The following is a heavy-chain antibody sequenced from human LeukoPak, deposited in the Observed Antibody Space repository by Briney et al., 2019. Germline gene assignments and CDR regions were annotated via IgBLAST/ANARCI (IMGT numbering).Heavy chain of an antibody. D-gene: IGHD3-16*02. CDR3: ARAHHRRVYDYVWGSYPY. J-gene: IGHJ4*02. CDR1: GFTFSNAW. Sequence: PGGSLRLSCAASGFTFSNAWMSWVRQAPGKGLEWVSYISSSSSTIYYADSVKGRFAISRDNAKNSLYLQMNSLRAEDTAVYYCARAHHRRVYDYVWGSYPYWGQGTLVTVSS. CDR2: ISSSSSTI. V-gene: IGHV3-48*01.